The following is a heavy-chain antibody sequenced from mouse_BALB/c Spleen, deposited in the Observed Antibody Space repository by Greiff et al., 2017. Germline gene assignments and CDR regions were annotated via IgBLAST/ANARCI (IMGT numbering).Heavy chain of an antibody. V-gene: IGHV5-6-4*01. Sequence: EVKVEESGGGLVKPGGSLKLSCAASGFTFSSYTMSWVRQTPEKRLEWVATISSGGSYTYYPDSVKGRFTISRDNAKNTLYLQMSSLKSEDTAMYYCTRADYRYDGGDYYAMDYWGQGTSVTVSS. CDR1: GFTFSSYT. CDR3: TRADYRYDGGDYYAMDY. D-gene: IGHD2-14*01. J-gene: IGHJ4*01. CDR2: ISSGGSYT.